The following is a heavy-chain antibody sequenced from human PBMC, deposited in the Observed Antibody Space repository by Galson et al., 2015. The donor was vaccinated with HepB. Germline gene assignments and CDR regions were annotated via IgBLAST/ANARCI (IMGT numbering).Heavy chain of an antibody. CDR2: LSGSGGNT. Sequence: SLRLSCAASGFTFSSFAMSWVRQPPGKGLQWVSSLSGSGGNTYYASSVRGRFTVSRDNSKNTLFLHMNSLRVDGTAIYYCARGGSAGSFDFWGQGTLVTVSS. CDR3: ARGGSAGSFDF. J-gene: IGHJ4*02. V-gene: IGHV3-23*01. CDR1: GFTFSSFA. D-gene: IGHD3-16*01.